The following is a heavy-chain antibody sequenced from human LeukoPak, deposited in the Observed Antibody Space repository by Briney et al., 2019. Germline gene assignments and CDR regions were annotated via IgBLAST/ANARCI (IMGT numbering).Heavy chain of an antibody. J-gene: IGHJ4*02. V-gene: IGHV4-34*01. CDR1: GGSFSGYY. Sequence: SETLSLTCAVYGGSFSGYYWSWIRQPPGKGLEWTGEINHSGSTNYNPSLKSRVTISVDTSKNQFSLKLSSVTAADTAVYYCASSGDFDYWGQGTLVTVSS. CDR3: ASSGDFDY. CDR2: INHSGST. D-gene: IGHD1-26*01.